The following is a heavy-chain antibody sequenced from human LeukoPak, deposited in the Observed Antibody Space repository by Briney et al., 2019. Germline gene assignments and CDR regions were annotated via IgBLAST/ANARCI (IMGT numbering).Heavy chain of an antibody. J-gene: IGHJ4*02. D-gene: IGHD5-24*01. Sequence: GRSLRLSCAASGFTFNSYGMHWVRQAPGKGLEWVAVIWYDGSNKCYADSVKGRFTISRDNSKNTPYLQMNSLRAEDTAVYYCARGRATINSGYFDYWGQGTLVTVSS. CDR1: GFTFNSYG. CDR3: ARGRATINSGYFDY. V-gene: IGHV3-33*01. CDR2: IWYDGSNK.